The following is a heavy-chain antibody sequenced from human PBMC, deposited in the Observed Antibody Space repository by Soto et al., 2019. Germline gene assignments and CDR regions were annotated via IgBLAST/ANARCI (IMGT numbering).Heavy chain of an antibody. V-gene: IGHV4-59*01. CDR3: ARGRSVAVAVSWFDP. J-gene: IGHJ5*02. CDR2: IYYSGST. Sequence: SETLSLTCTVSGGSISSYYWSWIRQPPGKGLEWIGYIYYSGSTNYNPSLKSRVTISVDTSKNQFSLKLSSVTAADTAVYYCARGRSVAVAVSWFDPWGQGTLVTVSS. CDR1: GGSISSYY. D-gene: IGHD6-19*01.